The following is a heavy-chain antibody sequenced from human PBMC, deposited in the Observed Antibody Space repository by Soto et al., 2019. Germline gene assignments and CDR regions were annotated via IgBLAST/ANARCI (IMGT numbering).Heavy chain of an antibody. CDR2: INPNSGGT. CDR1: GYTFTGYY. D-gene: IGHD1-26*01. Sequence: ASVKVSCKASGYTFTGYYMHWVRQAPGQGLEWMGWINPNSGGTNYAQKFQDWVTMTRNTSSNTAYMELSRPRSDDTAVYYCAGGAGATTHYYYYYGMDVWGQGTTVTVSS. V-gene: IGHV1-2*04. CDR3: AGGAGATTHYYYYYGMDV. J-gene: IGHJ6*02.